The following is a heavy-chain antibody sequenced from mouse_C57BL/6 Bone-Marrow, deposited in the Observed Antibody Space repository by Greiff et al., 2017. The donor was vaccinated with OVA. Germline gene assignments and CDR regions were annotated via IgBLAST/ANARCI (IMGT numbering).Heavy chain of an antibody. CDR2: IYPGSGNT. J-gene: IGHJ4*01. Sequence: LVESGAELVRPGASVKLSCKASGYTFTDYYINWVKQRPGQGLEWIARIYPGSGNTYYNEKFKGKATLTAEKSSSTAYMQLSSLTSEDSAVSFCARESMESWGQSTSVTVSS. CDR3: ARESMES. V-gene: IGHV1-76*01. CDR1: GYTFTDYY.